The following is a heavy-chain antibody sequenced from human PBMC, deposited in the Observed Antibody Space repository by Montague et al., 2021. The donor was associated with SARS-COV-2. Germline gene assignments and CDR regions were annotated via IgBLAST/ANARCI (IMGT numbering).Heavy chain of an antibody. Sequence: PALVKPTQTLTLTCTFSGFSLSTSGVGVGWIRQPPGKALEWLALIYWNDDKRYSPSLKSRLTITKDTSKNQVVLTMTNIDPVDTATYYCAHRLPGFQWFGEDTFDYWGQGTLVTVSS. CDR2: IYWNDDK. V-gene: IGHV2-5*01. CDR3: AHRLPGFQWFGEDTFDY. D-gene: IGHD3-10*01. J-gene: IGHJ4*02. CDR1: GFSLSTSGVG.